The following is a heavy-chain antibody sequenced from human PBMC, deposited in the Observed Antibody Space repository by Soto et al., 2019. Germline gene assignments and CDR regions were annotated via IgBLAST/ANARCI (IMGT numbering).Heavy chain of an antibody. D-gene: IGHD4-17*01. J-gene: IGHJ4*02. CDR2: ISDTGTT. CDR1: GGSISSEYR. V-gene: IGHV4-30-4*01. CDR3: ARQPTVTTARRFFDS. Sequence: SETLSLTCTVSGGSISSEYRCRWSRQSPAKGREWIGYISDTGTTYYNPSVKSRVTISGDTSKNQFSLRMASVTAADTAVYYCARQPTVTTARRFFDSWGQGSLVTVSS.